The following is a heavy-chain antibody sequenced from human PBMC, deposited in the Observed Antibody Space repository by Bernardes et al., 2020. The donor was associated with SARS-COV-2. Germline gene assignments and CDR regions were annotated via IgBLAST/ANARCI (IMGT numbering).Heavy chain of an antibody. CDR2: ISWNSGSI. V-gene: IGHV3-9*01. CDR3: AKVSVGATELVDY. Sequence: GGSLRLSCAASGFTFDDYAMHWVRQAPGKGLEWVSGISWNSGSIGYADSVKGRFTISRDNAKNSLYLQMNSLRAEDTALYYCAKVSVGATELVDYWGQGTLVTVSS. CDR1: GFTFDDYA. J-gene: IGHJ4*02. D-gene: IGHD1-26*01.